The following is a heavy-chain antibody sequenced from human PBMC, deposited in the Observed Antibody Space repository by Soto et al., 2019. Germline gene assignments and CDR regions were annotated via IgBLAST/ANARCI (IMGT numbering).Heavy chain of an antibody. V-gene: IGHV1-18*01. CDR3: ARVMTVTTEFYYYYYMDV. Sequence: QVQLVQSGAEVKKPGASVKVSCKASGYTFTSYGISWVRQAPGQGLEWMGWICAYIGNTNYAQKHQGRVTKTTDTSTSTAYMELRSLRSDDTAVYYCARVMTVTTEFYYYYYMDVWGKGTTVTVSS. CDR2: ICAYIGNT. CDR1: GYTFTSYG. J-gene: IGHJ6*03. D-gene: IGHD4-4*01.